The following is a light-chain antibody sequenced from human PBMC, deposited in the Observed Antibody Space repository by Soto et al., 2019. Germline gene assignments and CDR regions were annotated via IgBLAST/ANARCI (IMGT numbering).Light chain of an antibody. J-gene: IGKJ1*01. CDR2: AAS. CDR1: QSISSY. CDR3: QQSYSTPST. Sequence: DIQMTQSPSSLSASVGDRVTNTCRASQSISSYLNWYQQKPGKAPKLLIYAASSLQSGVPSRFSGSGSGTDFTLTISSLQPEDFATYYCQQSYSTPSTFGQGTKV. V-gene: IGKV1-39*01.